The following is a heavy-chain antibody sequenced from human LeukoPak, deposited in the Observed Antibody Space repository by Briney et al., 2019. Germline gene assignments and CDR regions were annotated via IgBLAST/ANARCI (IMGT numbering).Heavy chain of an antibody. CDR3: VRYGSFSH. CDR2: INPDGSST. Sequence: GGSLRLSCVAPGFTFTTYWMHWVRQGPGKGLVWVSLINPDGSSTNYADSVKGRFTIPRDNAKNTVYLQMNSLRAKDTAVYYCVRYGSFSHWGQGTLVTVSS. D-gene: IGHD2-15*01. J-gene: IGHJ4*02. V-gene: IGHV3-74*01. CDR1: GFTFTTYW.